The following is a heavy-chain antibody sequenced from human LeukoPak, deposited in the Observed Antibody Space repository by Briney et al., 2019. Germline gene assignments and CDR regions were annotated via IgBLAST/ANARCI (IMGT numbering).Heavy chain of an antibody. CDR2: ITSSSSYT. D-gene: IGHD1-26*01. CDR3: ARDYSGSHFDY. V-gene: IGHV3-21*01. CDR1: GFTFSSYE. J-gene: IGHJ4*02. Sequence: PGGSLRLSCAASGFTFSSYEMNWVRQAPGKGLEWVSSITSSSSYTFYADSVKGRFTISRDNAKSSLYLQMNSLRAEDTAIYYCARDYSGSHFDYWGQGTLVTVSS.